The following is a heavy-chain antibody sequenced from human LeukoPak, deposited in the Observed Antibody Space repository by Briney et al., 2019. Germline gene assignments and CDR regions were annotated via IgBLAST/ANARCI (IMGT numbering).Heavy chain of an antibody. CDR2: INPNSGGT. J-gene: IGHJ6*02. Sequence: GASVKVSCKASGYTFTGYYMHWVRQAPGQGLEWMGWINPNSGGTNYAQKFQGWVTMTRDTSISTAYMELSRLRSEDTAVYYCARDRPPITIFGVARYYGMDVWGQGTTVTVSS. D-gene: IGHD3-3*01. V-gene: IGHV1-2*04. CDR1: GYTFTGYY. CDR3: ARDRPPITIFGVARYYGMDV.